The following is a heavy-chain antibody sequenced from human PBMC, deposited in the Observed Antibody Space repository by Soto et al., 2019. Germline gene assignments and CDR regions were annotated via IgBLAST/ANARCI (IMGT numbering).Heavy chain of an antibody. Sequence: SVKVSCKASGGTFSSYAISWVRQAPGQGLEWMGGITPIFGTANYAQKFQGRVTITADESTSTAYMELSSLRSEDTAVYYCASYNWNYLDAFDIWGQGTMVTVSS. J-gene: IGHJ3*02. D-gene: IGHD1-7*01. CDR3: ASYNWNYLDAFDI. V-gene: IGHV1-69*13. CDR1: GGTFSSYA. CDR2: ITPIFGTA.